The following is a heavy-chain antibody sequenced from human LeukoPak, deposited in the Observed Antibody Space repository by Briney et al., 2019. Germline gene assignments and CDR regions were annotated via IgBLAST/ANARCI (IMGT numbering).Heavy chain of an antibody. CDR1: GFTFSSYS. CDR2: ISSSSSYI. V-gene: IGHV3-21*01. Sequence: PGGSLRLSCAASGFTFSSYSMNWVRQAPGKGLEWVSSISSSSSYIYYADSVKGRFTISIDNAKNSLYLQMNSLRAEDTAVYYCARGSRIVVVTPLAFDIWGQGTMVTVSS. J-gene: IGHJ3*02. CDR3: ARGSRIVVVTPLAFDI. D-gene: IGHD2-21*02.